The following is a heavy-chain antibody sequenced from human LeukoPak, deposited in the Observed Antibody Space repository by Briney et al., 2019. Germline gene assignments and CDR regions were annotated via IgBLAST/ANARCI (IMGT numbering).Heavy chain of an antibody. D-gene: IGHD1-14*01. CDR1: GGSISSSY. V-gene: IGHV4-4*07. Sequence: SETLSLTCTVSGGSISSSYWSWIRQPAGKGLEWIGRISTSGSTNYSPTLKCRVTMSVDTSKNQFSLKLSSVTAADMAMYYCARENTGTSFNYWGQGTLVTVSS. J-gene: IGHJ4*02. CDR2: ISTSGST. CDR3: ARENTGTSFNY.